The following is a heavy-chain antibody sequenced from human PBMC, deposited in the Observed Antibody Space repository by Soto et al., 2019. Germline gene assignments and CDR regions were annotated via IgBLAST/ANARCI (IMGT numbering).Heavy chain of an antibody. D-gene: IGHD6-13*01. J-gene: IGHJ6*02. CDR3: AAKGQQHLGYYNGMDV. CDR1: GLTFTSSA. CDR2: IVVGSGNT. V-gene: IGHV1-58*01. Sequence: GASVKVSCKASGLTFTSSAVQWVRQARGQRLEWIGWIVVGSGNTIYAQKFQGRVTITRDLSTSTAYMELNSLRSEDAAVFYCAAKGQQHLGYYNGMDVWGQGTTVTVSS.